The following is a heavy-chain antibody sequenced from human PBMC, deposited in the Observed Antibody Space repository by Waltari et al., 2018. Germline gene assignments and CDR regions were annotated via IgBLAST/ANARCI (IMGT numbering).Heavy chain of an antibody. CDR3: ARQSIDDFWSGYYYGWFDP. D-gene: IGHD3-3*01. Sequence: QLQLQESGPGPVKLSETLSLTCTVSGGSISSSSYYWGWIRQASGKGLEWIGDIYYSGSTYYNPSLKSRVTISVDTSKNQFSLKLSSVTAADTAVYYCARQSIDDFWSGYYYGWFDPWGQGTLVTVSS. V-gene: IGHV4-39*01. J-gene: IGHJ5*02. CDR2: IYYSGST. CDR1: GGSISSSSYY.